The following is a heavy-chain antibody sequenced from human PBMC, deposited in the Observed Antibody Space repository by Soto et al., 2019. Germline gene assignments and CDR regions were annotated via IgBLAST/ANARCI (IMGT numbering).Heavy chain of an antibody. V-gene: IGHV4-59*01. CDR2: IYHTGST. CDR3: ARGNWKGDY. D-gene: IGHD1-20*01. CDR1: GASISGFY. J-gene: IGHJ4*02. Sequence: SETLSLTCTVSGASISGFYWSWIRQPPGKGLEWIGYIYHTGSTNFNPSLKSRVTMSVDTSKNQFSLTLNSVTAADTAVYYCARGNWKGDYWGQGTLVTVSS.